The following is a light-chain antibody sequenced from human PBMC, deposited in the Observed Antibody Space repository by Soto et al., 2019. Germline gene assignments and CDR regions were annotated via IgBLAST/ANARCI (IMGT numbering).Light chain of an antibody. V-gene: IGLV2-8*01. CDR3: SSRATNAGGDNWV. J-gene: IGLJ3*02. CDR1: RSDVGGYNF. CDR2: EVS. Sequence: QSVLTQPPSASGSPGQSVTISCTGTRSDVGGYNFVSWYQQHPDKAPKLMIYEVSKRPSGVPDRFSGSKSGNTASLTVSGLQAEDEADYYCSSRATNAGGDNWVFGGGTNVTVL.